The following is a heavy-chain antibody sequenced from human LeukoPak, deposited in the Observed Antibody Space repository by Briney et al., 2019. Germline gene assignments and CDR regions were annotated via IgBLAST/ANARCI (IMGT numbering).Heavy chain of an antibody. Sequence: ASVKVSCKASGYTFTDYYVHWVRQAPGQGLEWMGWINPNSGGANYAQKFQGTVTMTRDTSISTAYMELTRLRSDDTAVYYCARERGNYDILTDYYEGNGFDPWGQGTLVTVSS. D-gene: IGHD3-9*01. V-gene: IGHV1-2*02. CDR3: ARERGNYDILTDYYEGNGFDP. CDR1: GYTFTDYY. CDR2: INPNSGGA. J-gene: IGHJ5*02.